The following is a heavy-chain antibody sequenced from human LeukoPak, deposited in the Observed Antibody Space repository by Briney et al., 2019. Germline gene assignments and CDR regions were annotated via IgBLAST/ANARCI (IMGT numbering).Heavy chain of an antibody. V-gene: IGHV3-7*03. D-gene: IGHD6-19*01. Sequence: GGSLRLSCAASGFTFSSYSMNWVRQAPGKGLEWVANLKQDGSEEYYVDSVKGRFTISRDNAKNSLYLQMNSLRAEDTAMYYCARSSGWRNELDYWGQGTLVTVSS. CDR1: GFTFSSYS. CDR2: LKQDGSEE. J-gene: IGHJ4*02. CDR3: ARSSGWRNELDY.